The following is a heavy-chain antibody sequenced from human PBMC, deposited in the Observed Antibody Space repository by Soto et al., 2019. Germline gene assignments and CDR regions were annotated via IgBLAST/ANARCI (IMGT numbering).Heavy chain of an antibody. J-gene: IGHJ3*02. CDR3: ARDTGYDHDAFDI. V-gene: IGHV1-46*01. Sequence: QVKLVQSGAEVNKPGASVKVSCKASGYSFITSYYMHWVRQAPGHGLEWMGLINPTGSMTKDSHRFEGILTMTRDTSTSTDYMELTTLTSEDTAVYFCARDTGYDHDAFDIWGQGTMVTVSS. CDR2: INPTGSMT. D-gene: IGHD5-12*01. CDR1: GYSFITSYY.